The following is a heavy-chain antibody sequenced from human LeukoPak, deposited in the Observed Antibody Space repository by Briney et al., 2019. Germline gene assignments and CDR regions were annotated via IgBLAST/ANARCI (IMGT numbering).Heavy chain of an antibody. CDR2: IYHSGST. CDR3: ARAVDYGDYGWFDP. J-gene: IGHJ5*02. Sequence: PSGTLSLTCAVSGGSISSSNWWSWVRQPPGKGLEWIGEIYHSGSTNYNPSLNSRVTISVDKSKNQFSLKLSSVTAADTAVYYCARAVDYGDYGWFDPWGQGTLVTVSS. V-gene: IGHV4-4*02. CDR1: GGSISSSNW. D-gene: IGHD4-17*01.